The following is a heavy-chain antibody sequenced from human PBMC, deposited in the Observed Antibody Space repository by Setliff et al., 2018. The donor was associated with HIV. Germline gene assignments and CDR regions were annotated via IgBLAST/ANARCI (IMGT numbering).Heavy chain of an antibody. CDR3: ARDGYSSGWFLPYAEYFQH. V-gene: IGHV1-18*01. J-gene: IGHJ1*01. CDR2: ISAYNGNT. CDR1: GGTFSSYA. D-gene: IGHD6-19*01. Sequence: ASVKVSCKASGGTFSSYAISWVRQAPGQGLEWMGWISAYNGNTNYAQKLQGRVTMTTDTSTSTAYMELRSLRSDDTAVYYCARDGYSSGWFLPYAEYFQHWGQGTLVTVSS.